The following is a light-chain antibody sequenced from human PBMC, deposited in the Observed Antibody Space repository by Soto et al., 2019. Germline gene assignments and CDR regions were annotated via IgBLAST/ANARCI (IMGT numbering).Light chain of an antibody. CDR2: GAS. J-gene: IGKJ1*01. V-gene: IGKV3-15*01. Sequence: EIVMTQSPATLSVSPGERATLSCRASQSVSSNLAWYQQKPGQAPRLLIYGASTRATGIPDRFSGSGSGTDFSLTISSLEPGDLAVYYCQQYGSSPRTFGQGTKVDI. CDR3: QQYGSSPRT. CDR1: QSVSSN.